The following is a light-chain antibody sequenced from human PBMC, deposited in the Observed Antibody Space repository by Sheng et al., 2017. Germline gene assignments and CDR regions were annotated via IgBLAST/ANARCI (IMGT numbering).Light chain of an antibody. CDR3: HQSRSLPHT. CDR2: SGS. J-gene: IGKJ2*01. V-gene: IGKV6-21*01. CDR1: QRIGND. Sequence: EIELTQSPEFQSVTPKEKVTITCRASQRIGNDLHWYQQKPDQPPRLLIKSGSQSLSGVPSRFIGDGSGTDFTLTINSLEAEDAATYYCHQSRSLPHTFGQGTKVEVK.